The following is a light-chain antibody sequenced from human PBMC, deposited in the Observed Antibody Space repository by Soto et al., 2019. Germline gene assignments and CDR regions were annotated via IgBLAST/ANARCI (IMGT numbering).Light chain of an antibody. CDR1: QSVDSSF. CDR3: QHRLNWPLT. V-gene: IGKV3-11*01. J-gene: IGKJ4*01. Sequence: EIVLTQSPGSLSLSPGERGTLSCRASQSVDSSFFAWYQQKPDQAPRLLIYDASKRATGIPARFSGSGSGTDFTLTISSLEPEDFAVYYCQHRLNWPLTFGGGTTIEIK. CDR2: DAS.